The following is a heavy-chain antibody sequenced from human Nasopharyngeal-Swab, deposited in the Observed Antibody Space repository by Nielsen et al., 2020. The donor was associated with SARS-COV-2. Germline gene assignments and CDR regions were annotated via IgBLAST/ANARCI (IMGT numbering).Heavy chain of an antibody. V-gene: IGHV3-21*01. CDR2: ISSRSGYT. CDR3: VRDGALIQLWLLPHALDI. Sequence: GESLKISCQASGFTFSNYRMNWVRQAPGKGLEWVSSISSRSGYTYYTESVKGRFTVSRDNAQNSLYLQMNSLRADDTAVYYCVRDGALIQLWLLPHALDIWGQGTLVTVSS. CDR1: GFTFSNYR. D-gene: IGHD5-18*01. J-gene: IGHJ3*02.